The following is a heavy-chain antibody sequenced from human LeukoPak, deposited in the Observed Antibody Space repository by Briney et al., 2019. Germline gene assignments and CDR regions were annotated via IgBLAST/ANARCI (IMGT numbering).Heavy chain of an antibody. CDR2: IYYSGST. CDR3: ARRGYYYEYFQH. Sequence: SETLSLTCTVSDGSISSYYWSWIRQPPGKGLEWIGYIYYSGSTNYNPSLKSRISISVDTSKNQFSLKLSSVTAADTAVYYCARRGYYYEYFQHWGQGTLVTVSS. D-gene: IGHD3-22*01. V-gene: IGHV4-59*01. J-gene: IGHJ1*01. CDR1: DGSISSYY.